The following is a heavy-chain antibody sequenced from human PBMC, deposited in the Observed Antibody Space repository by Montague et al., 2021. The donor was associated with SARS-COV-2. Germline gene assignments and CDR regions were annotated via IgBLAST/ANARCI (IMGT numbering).Heavy chain of an antibody. CDR1: GFFFNSYV. J-gene: IGHJ4*02. Sequence: SLRLSRAASGFFFNSYVMSWVRQAPGKGLEWVSSISGGSETINYADSVKGRFTISRDRSKNTLYLQLNNLRADDAAVYYCAKHLVPWYYFDYWGQGTLVTVSS. CDR2: ISGGSETI. D-gene: IGHD3-16*01. V-gene: IGHV3-23*01. CDR3: AKHLVPWYYFDY.